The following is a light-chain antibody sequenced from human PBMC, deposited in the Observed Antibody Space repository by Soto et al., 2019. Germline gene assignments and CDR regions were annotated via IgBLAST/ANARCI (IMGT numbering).Light chain of an antibody. Sequence: QSALTQPASVSGSPGQSITISCTGTSSDVGSYNLVSWYQQHPGKAPKLMIYEDSKRPSGVSNRFSGSKSGNTASLTISGLLAEDEADYYCCSYAGSSTLEFGGGTKLTVL. J-gene: IGLJ3*02. CDR3: CSYAGSSTLE. CDR1: SSDVGSYNL. V-gene: IGLV2-23*01. CDR2: EDS.